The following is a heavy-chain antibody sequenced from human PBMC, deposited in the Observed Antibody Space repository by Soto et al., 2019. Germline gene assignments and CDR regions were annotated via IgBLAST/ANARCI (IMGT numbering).Heavy chain of an antibody. D-gene: IGHD2-21*02. V-gene: IGHV3-21*01. CDR2: ISSIGHNI. CDR3: TRGGTGRTCYRGDGQSNMDV. CDR1: DFMFSSHS. J-gene: IGHJ6*02. Sequence: EVQLVESGGGLVKPGGSLRLSCAPSDFMFSSHSMNWVRQAPGKGLEWVSSISSIGHNIYYADSVKGRFTISRDNAKSALYLQLDSLRVEDTALYYCTRGGTGRTCYRGDGQSNMDVWGQGTTVVVSS.